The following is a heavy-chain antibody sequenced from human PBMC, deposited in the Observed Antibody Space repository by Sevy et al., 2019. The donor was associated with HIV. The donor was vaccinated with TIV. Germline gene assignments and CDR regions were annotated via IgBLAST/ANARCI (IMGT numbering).Heavy chain of an antibody. CDR1: GFTFSNYG. D-gene: IGHD2-21*01. J-gene: IGHJ4*02. V-gene: IGHV3-33*01. Sequence: GGSLRLSCAASGFTFSNYGMHWVRQAPGKGLEWVAVIWNDGSNKYYADSVKGRVTISRDNSKNTLYLQMNSLRVEDTALYFCARGGEFNDRGAKRDFDYWGQGTLVTVPS. CDR2: IWNDGSNK. CDR3: ARGGEFNDRGAKRDFDY.